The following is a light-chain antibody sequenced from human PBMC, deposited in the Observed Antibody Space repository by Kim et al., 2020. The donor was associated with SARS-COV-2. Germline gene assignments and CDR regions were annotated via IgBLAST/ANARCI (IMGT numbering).Light chain of an antibody. Sequence: SGSVGDRVTITCRDSQSISSWLAWYQQKPGKAPKLLIYYISTLESGVPSRFSGSGFGTEFTLTISSLQRDDFATYYCQQHHTYPLTFGQGTKLEIK. CDR1: QSISSW. CDR2: YIS. V-gene: IGKV1-5*03. J-gene: IGKJ2*01. CDR3: QQHHTYPLT.